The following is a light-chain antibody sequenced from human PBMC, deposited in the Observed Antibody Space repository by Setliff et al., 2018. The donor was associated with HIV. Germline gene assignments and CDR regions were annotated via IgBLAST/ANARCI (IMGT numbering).Light chain of an antibody. CDR3: TSYSTSTIPV. Sequence: QSALTQPPSVSGSPGQSITISCTGTSRDVGAYNYVSWYQQHPGKAPILIIYEVTNRPSGVSNRFSGSKSGNTASLTISGLQAEDEADYYCTSYSTSTIPVFGGGTK. CDR2: EVT. J-gene: IGLJ3*02. CDR1: SRDVGAYNY. V-gene: IGLV2-14*01.